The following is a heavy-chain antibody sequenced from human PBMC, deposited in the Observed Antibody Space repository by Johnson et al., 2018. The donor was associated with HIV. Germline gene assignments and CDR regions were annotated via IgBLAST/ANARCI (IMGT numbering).Heavy chain of an antibody. J-gene: IGHJ3*02. CDR3: ARSPASRVGDSFAFDI. V-gene: IGHV3-NL1*01. Sequence: QVQLVESGGGVVQPGRSLRLSCAASGFTFSSYAMHWVRQAPGKGLEWVSAISGSGGSTYYADSVKGRFTISRDNSKNTLYLQVNSLKTEDTAVYYCARSPASRVGDSFAFDIWGQGTMVTVSS. D-gene: IGHD2-21*02. CDR1: GFTFSSYA. CDR2: ISGSGGST.